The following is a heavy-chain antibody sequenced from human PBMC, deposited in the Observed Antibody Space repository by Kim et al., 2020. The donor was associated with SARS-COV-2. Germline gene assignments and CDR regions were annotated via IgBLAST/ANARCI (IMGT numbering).Heavy chain of an antibody. Sequence: GESLKISCKGSGYTFANFWIAWVRQMPGKGLEWMGIIFPDDSETRYSPSFQGQVTISADKSINTAYLQWTSLKASDTAMYYCARQTRGYYDGSGYYVIWF. J-gene: IGHJ5*01. V-gene: IGHV5-51*01. CDR3: ARQTRGYYDGSGYYVIWF. CDR2: IFPDDSET. D-gene: IGHD3-22*01. CDR1: GYTFANFW.